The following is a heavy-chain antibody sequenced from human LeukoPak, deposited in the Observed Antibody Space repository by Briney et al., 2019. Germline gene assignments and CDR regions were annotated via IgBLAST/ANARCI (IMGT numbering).Heavy chain of an antibody. V-gene: IGHV4-39*07. D-gene: IGHD3-22*01. CDR3: ARVMDYYDGTGYPPPAAADY. J-gene: IGHJ4*02. Sequence: SETLSLTCSVSGDSISSTNYYWGWIRQPPGEGLEWIGSIYQSGTTYESTYYNPSLRSRVAISVDTSKNQFSLKVSSVTAADTAVYYCARVMDYYDGTGYPPPAAADYWGQGTLVTVSS. CDR2: IYQSGTTYEST. CDR1: GDSISSTNYY.